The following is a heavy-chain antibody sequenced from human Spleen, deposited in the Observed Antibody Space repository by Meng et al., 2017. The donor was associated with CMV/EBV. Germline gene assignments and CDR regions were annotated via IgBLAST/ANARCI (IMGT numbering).Heavy chain of an antibody. Sequence: EVQLVESGGGLVKPGGSLRLSCAASGFTFSSYSMNWVRQAPGKGLEWVSSISSSSSYKYYADSVKGRFTISRDNAKNSLYLQMNSLRAEDTAVYYCARDGTTVTSFDYWGQGTLVTVSS. V-gene: IGHV3-21*01. D-gene: IGHD4-17*01. CDR3: ARDGTTVTSFDY. CDR1: GFTFSSYS. J-gene: IGHJ4*02. CDR2: ISSSSSYK.